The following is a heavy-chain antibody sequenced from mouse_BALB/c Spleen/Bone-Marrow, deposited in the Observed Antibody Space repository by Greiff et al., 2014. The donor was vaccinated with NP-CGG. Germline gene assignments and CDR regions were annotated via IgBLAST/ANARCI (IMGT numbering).Heavy chain of an antibody. CDR2: IYPGDDDT. CDR3: ARGGISIDY. Sequence: VKLMESGAELVRPGSSVKISCKASGYAFSIYWMNWVKQRPGQGLEWIGQIYPGDDDTDYNGKFKGKATLTADRSSSTAYMQLNSLTSEDSAVYLCARGGISIDYWGQGTTLTVSS. V-gene: IGHV1-80*01. CDR1: GYAFSIYW. J-gene: IGHJ2*01.